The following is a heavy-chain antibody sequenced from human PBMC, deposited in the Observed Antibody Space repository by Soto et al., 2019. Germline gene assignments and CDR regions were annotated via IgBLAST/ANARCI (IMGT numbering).Heavy chain of an antibody. J-gene: IGHJ5*02. CDR1: GGSISSYY. D-gene: IGHD3-10*01. CDR3: ARESAGSGKNNWFDP. V-gene: IGHV4-59*01. CDR2: IHRTGST. Sequence: SSETLSLTCSVSGGSISSYYWSWVRQPPGKGLEWIGFIHRTGSTKYNPSLESRVTISVDTSQNQLSLRLSSVTAADTAVYYCARESAGSGKNNWFDPWGQGILVTAPQ.